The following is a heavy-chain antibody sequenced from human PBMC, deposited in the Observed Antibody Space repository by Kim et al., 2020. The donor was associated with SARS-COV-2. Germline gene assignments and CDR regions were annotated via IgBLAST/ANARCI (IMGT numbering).Heavy chain of an antibody. Sequence: SETLSLTCTVSGGSISSYYWSWIRQPPGKGLEWIGYIYYSGSTNYNPSLKSRVTISVDTSKNQFSLKLSSVTAADTAVYYCARSLFWSGHYYYYYGMDVWGQGTTVTVSS. V-gene: IGHV4-59*13. J-gene: IGHJ6*02. D-gene: IGHD3-3*01. CDR1: GGSISSYY. CDR2: IYYSGST. CDR3: ARSLFWSGHYYYYYGMDV.